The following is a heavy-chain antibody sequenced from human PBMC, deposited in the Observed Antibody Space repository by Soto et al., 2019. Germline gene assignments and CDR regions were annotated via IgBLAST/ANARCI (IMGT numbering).Heavy chain of an antibody. Sequence: GGSLRLSCAASGFTFSSYSMSWVRQAPGKGLEWVSYISSSSSTIYYADSVKGRFTISRDNAKNSLYLQMNSLRAEDTAVYYCARDIVVVPAAPQVNIDYWGQGTLVTVSS. CDR1: GFTFSSYS. V-gene: IGHV3-48*01. CDR2: ISSSSSTI. CDR3: ARDIVVVPAAPQVNIDY. J-gene: IGHJ4*02. D-gene: IGHD2-2*01.